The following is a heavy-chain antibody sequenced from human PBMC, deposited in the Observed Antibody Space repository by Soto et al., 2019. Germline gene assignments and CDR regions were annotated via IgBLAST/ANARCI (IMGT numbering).Heavy chain of an antibody. CDR2: IIPIFGTA. D-gene: IGHD1-26*01. CDR1: GGTFSSYA. Sequence: ASVKVSCKASGGTFSSYAISWVRQAPGQGLEWMGGIIPIFGTANYAQKFQGRVTITADEPTSTAYMELSSLRSEDTAVYYCARSIVGASSRSRFDPWGQGTLVTVSS. V-gene: IGHV1-69*13. CDR3: ARSIVGASSRSRFDP. J-gene: IGHJ5*02.